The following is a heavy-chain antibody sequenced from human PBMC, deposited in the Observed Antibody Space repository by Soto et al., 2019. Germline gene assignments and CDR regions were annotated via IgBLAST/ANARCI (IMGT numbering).Heavy chain of an antibody. J-gene: IGHJ4*02. CDR1: GFTFTTFSSYW. CDR3: ATSGVDSRFYFDC. V-gene: IGHV3-74*01. Sequence: PXXSLRLAYAAYGFTFTTFSSYWMHWVRQTPGQGLVWVSRINGDGSRATYADSVKGRLTIYRDNAQNTLYLQMDSLRAEDTAMYYCATSGVDSRFYFDCWGQGTPVTVSS. D-gene: IGHD3-10*01. CDR2: INGDGSRA.